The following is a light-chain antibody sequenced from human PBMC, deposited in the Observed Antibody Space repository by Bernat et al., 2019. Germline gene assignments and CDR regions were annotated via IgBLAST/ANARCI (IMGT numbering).Light chain of an antibody. CDR3: QKSGTSPIT. CDR1: QSVSSTD. J-gene: IGKJ5*01. V-gene: IGKV3-20*01. CDR2: GAS. Sequence: ETVMTQSPATLSVSPGERATLSCRASQSVSSTDLAWYQQKPGQAPRLLIHGASSRATGIPDRFSGSGSGTDFTLTISRLEPEDFVVYYCQKSGTSPITLGQGTRLEIK.